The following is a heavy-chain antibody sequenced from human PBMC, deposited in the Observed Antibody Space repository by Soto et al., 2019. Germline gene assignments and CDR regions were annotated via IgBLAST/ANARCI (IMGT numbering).Heavy chain of an antibody. J-gene: IGHJ5*02. CDR1: GYNFDNYW. CDR3: ARPQGGTDWLAP. CDR2: VDPSDSYV. D-gene: IGHD3-16*01. Sequence: GESLKISCKTSGYNFDNYWIIWVRQMPGKGQEWMGRVDPSDSYVNYSPSFQGHIAISIDKSINTAYLQWSSLKASDTAIYYCARPQGGTDWLAPWVQGTLVTVSS. V-gene: IGHV5-10-1*01.